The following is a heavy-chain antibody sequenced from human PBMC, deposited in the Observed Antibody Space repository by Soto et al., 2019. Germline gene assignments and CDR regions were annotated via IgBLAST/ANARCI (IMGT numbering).Heavy chain of an antibody. J-gene: IGHJ4*02. V-gene: IGHV3-33*01. CDR3: ARDDAYPDSAFDY. D-gene: IGHD2-2*01. Sequence: QVQLAESGGGVVQPGRSLRLSCAATGFTFSNYGMHWVRQAPGKGLEWVAVILKDGSDQKYADSMKGRFTISRDNSENALYLHMNGLRAADTAVYYCARDDAYPDSAFDYWGQGTLVTVSS. CDR1: GFTFSNYG. CDR2: ILKDGSDQ.